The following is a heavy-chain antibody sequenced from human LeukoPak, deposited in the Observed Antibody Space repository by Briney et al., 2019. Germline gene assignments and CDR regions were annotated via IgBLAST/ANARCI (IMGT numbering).Heavy chain of an antibody. Sequence: GGSLRLSCAASGFTFSSYWMSWVRQAPGKGLEWVANIKQDGSEKYYVDSVKGRFTISRDNAKNSLYLQMNSLRAEDTAVYYCARSRGSYHTNFDYWGQGTLVTVPS. CDR3: ARSRGSYHTNFDY. CDR1: GFTFSSYW. V-gene: IGHV3-7*01. CDR2: IKQDGSEK. J-gene: IGHJ4*02. D-gene: IGHD1-26*01.